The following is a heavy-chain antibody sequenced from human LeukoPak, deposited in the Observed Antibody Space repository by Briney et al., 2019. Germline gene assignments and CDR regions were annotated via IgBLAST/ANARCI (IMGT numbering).Heavy chain of an antibody. CDR2: IYYSGST. J-gene: IGHJ4*02. Sequence: SETLSLTCTVSGNSISTNNYYWGWIRQPPGKGLEWIGSIYYSGSTYYNLSLKNRVTMSVDTSRNQFSLRLSSVTAADTSVYYCASSPYSYGFFDYWGQGTLVTVSS. CDR1: GNSISTNNYY. V-gene: IGHV4-39*01. CDR3: ASSPYSYGFFDY. D-gene: IGHD5-18*01.